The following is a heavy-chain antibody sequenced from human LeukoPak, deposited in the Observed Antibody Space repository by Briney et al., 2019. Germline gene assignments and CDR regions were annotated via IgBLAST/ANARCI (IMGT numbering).Heavy chain of an antibody. CDR2: IWYDGSNK. D-gene: IGHD3-10*01. J-gene: IGHJ4*02. CDR3: ARLINYDYLDY. CDR1: GFTFSSYG. Sequence: GGSLRLSCAASGFTFSSYGMHWVRQAPDKGLEWVAVIWYDGSNKYYADSVKGRFTISRDNSKNTLYLQMNSLRAEDTAVYYCARLINYDYLDYWGQGTLVTVSS. V-gene: IGHV3-33*01.